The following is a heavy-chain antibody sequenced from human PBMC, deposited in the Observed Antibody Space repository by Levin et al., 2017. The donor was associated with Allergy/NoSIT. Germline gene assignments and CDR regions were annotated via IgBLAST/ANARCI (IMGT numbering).Heavy chain of an antibody. V-gene: IGHV3-21*01. J-gene: IGHJ6*02. CDR1: GFTFSSYS. CDR2: ISSSSSYI. Sequence: ASVKVSCAASGFTFSSYSMNWVRQAPGKGLEWVSSISSSSSYIYYADSVKGRFTISRDNAKNSLYLQMNSLRAEDTAVYYCARDLRLRFLESDYYYYGMDVWGQGTTVTVSS. CDR3: ARDLRLRFLESDYYYYGMDV. D-gene: IGHD3-3*01.